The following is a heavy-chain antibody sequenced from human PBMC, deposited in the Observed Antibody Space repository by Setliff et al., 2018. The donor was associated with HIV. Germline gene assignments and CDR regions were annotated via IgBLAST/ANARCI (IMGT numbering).Heavy chain of an antibody. CDR2: VSVYNDNT. D-gene: IGHD3-10*01. Sequence: ASVKVSCKAAGYTFTNYGIIWVRQAPGQGLEWMGWVSVYNDNTNYAQKFQGRVTMTPDTSTSTAYMELGSLTSDDTAVYFCARVTTLARGVISFDSWGQGTQVTVSS. V-gene: IGHV1-18*01. J-gene: IGHJ4*02. CDR1: GYTFTNYG. CDR3: ARVTTLARGVISFDS.